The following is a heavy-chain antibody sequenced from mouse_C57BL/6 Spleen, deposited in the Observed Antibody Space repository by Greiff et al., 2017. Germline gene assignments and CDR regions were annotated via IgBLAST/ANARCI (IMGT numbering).Heavy chain of an antibody. CDR3: ARSLVPQGAMDY. CDR2: INPSSGYT. J-gene: IGHJ4*01. CDR1: GYTFTSYW. Sequence: QVQLKESGAELAKPGASVKLSCKASGYTFTSYWMHWVKQRPGQGLEWIGYINPSSGYTKYNQKFKDKATLTADKSSSTAYMQLSRLTYEDSAVYYCARSLVPQGAMDYWGQGTSVTVSS. V-gene: IGHV1-7*01. D-gene: IGHD3-2*02.